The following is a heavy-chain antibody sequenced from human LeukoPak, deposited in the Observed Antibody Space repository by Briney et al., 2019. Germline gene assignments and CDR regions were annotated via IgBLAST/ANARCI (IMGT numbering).Heavy chain of an antibody. Sequence: PGESLRLSCSASGFTFSTYGMHWVRQAPGKGLGLEAFIRSDGSNKYYTDSVKGRFTISRDNSKNTLYLQMNSLRAEDTAVYYCAKKYGSGSYNFDYWGQGTLVTVSS. V-gene: IGHV3-30*02. CDR1: GFTFSTYG. CDR2: IRSDGSNK. J-gene: IGHJ4*02. D-gene: IGHD3-10*01. CDR3: AKKYGSGSYNFDY.